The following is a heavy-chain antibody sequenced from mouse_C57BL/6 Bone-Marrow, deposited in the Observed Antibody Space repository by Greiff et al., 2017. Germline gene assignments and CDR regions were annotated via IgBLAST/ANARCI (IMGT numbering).Heavy chain of an antibody. Sequence: QVQLQQPGAELVKPGASVKMSCKASGYTFTSYWITWVKQRPGQGLEWIGDIYPGSGSTNYNEKFKSKATLTVDTSSSTAYMQLSSLTSEDSAVYYCAREGETGTHFDYWGQGTTVTVSS. CDR1: GYTFTSYW. CDR3: AREGETGTHFDY. V-gene: IGHV1-55*01. D-gene: IGHD4-1*01. J-gene: IGHJ2*01. CDR2: IYPGSGST.